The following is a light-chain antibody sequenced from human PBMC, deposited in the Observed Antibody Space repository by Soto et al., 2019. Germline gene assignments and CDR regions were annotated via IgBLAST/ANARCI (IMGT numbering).Light chain of an antibody. J-gene: IGKJ4*01. CDR2: DAS. V-gene: IGKV1-5*01. Sequence: DIQMTQSPSTLSASVGDRVTITCRASQSISSWLAWYQQKPGKAPKLLIYDASSLERGVPSRFSGSGSGTEFTLTISSLQPDDFATYYCQQYNSSPLTFGGGTKVEIK. CDR1: QSISSW. CDR3: QQYNSSPLT.